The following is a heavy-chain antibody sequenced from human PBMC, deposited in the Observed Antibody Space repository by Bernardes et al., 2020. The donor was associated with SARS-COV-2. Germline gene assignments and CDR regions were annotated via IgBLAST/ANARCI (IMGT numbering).Heavy chain of an antibody. V-gene: IGHV3-9*01. D-gene: IGHD5-12*01. J-gene: IGHJ2*01. CDR3: AKDRGYSGYDFDWYFDL. CDR1: GFTFGDYA. CDR2: ISWNSGSI. Sequence: GGSLRLSCAASGFTFGDYAMHWVRQAPGKGLEWVSGISWNSGSIGYADSVKGRFTISRDNAKNSLYLQMNSLRAEDTALYYCAKDRGYSGYDFDWYFDLWGRGTLVTVSS.